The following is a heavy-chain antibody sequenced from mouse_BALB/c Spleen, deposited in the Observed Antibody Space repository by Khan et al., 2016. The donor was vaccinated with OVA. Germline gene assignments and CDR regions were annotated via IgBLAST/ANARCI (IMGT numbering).Heavy chain of an antibody. CDR1: GYIFTNYG. D-gene: IGHD2-14*01. V-gene: IGHV9-3-1*01. J-gene: IGHJ4*01. CDR2: INTYTGEP. CDR3: ARRGDYRLSFSYYGMDY. Sequence: QIQLVQSGPDLKKPGETVKISCKASGYIFTNYGVNWVKQAPGKGLKWMGWINTYTGEPTYTDDFKGRFAFSLETSGSTAYLQINNLKNEDTATYFCARRGDYRLSFSYYGMDYWGQGTSVTVSS.